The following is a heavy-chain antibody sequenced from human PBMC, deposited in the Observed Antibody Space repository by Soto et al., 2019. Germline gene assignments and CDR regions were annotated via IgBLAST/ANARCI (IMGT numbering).Heavy chain of an antibody. CDR1: GFSLSTSGVG. V-gene: IGHV2-5*02. CDR3: AHTTDETMIVTMGCYFDY. Sequence: SGPTLVNPTQTLTLTCTFSGFSLSTSGVGVGWIRQPPGKALEWLALIYCDDDKRYSPSLKSRLTITKDTSKNQVVLTMTNIEPVGTPTYDCAHTTDETMIVTMGCYFDYWGQGTLVTVSS. D-gene: IGHD3-22*01. J-gene: IGHJ4*02. CDR2: IYCDDDK.